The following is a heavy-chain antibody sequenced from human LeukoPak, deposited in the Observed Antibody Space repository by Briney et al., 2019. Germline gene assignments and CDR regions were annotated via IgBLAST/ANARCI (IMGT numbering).Heavy chain of an antibody. CDR1: GYTFTSYY. CDR2: INPSGGST. D-gene: IGHD5-12*01. J-gene: IGHJ4*02. CDR3: ARLNPGYSGYENLSGHFDY. Sequence: ASVKVSCKASGYTFTSYYMHWVRQAPGQGLEWMGIINPSGGSTSYAQKFQGRVTMTRDTSTSTVYMGLSSLRSEDTAVYYCARLNPGYSGYENLSGHFDYWGQGTLVTVSS. V-gene: IGHV1-46*01.